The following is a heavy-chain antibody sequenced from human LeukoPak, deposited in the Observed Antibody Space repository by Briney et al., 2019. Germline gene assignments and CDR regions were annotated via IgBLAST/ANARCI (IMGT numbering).Heavy chain of an antibody. Sequence: GGSLRLSCAASGFTFSSYGMHWVRQAPGKGLEWLAVISYDGSNKYYADSVKGRFTISRDNSKNTLYLQMNSLRAEDTAVYYCAKAYNSSWYSWFDPWGQGTLVTVSS. D-gene: IGHD6-13*01. CDR3: AKAYNSSWYSWFDP. V-gene: IGHV3-30*18. J-gene: IGHJ5*02. CDR1: GFTFSSYG. CDR2: ISYDGSNK.